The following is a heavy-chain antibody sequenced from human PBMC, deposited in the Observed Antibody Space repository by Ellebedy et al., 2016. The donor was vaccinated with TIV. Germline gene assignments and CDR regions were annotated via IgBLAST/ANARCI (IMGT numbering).Heavy chain of an antibody. CDR2: IKSKTDGGTT. CDR3: TTAYYHYIWGTYRYTPEGY. Sequence: GESLKISCAASGFIFTKAWLSWVRQPPGKGLEWLGRIKSKTDGGTTDSAAPFQGRFTISRDDSKHALFLQMDGLKTEDTALYFCTTAYYHYIWGTYRYTPEGYWGQGTLVTVSS. CDR1: GFIFTKAW. D-gene: IGHD3-16*02. J-gene: IGHJ4*02. V-gene: IGHV3-15*07.